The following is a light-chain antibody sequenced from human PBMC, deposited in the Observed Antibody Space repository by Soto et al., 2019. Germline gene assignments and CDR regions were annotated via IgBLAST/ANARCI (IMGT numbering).Light chain of an antibody. CDR1: SGYGNYK. J-gene: IGLJ1*01. CDR2: VGTGGIVG. Sequence: QLVLTQPPSASASLGASVTLTCTLSSGYGNYKVDWYQQRPGKGPRFVLRVGTGGIVGSKGDGIPDRFSVLGSGLNRYLAIKNIPEENESDYPCGAAHGRGSNFVYVFGTGTKLTVL. V-gene: IGLV9-49*01. CDR3: GAAHGRGSNFVYV.